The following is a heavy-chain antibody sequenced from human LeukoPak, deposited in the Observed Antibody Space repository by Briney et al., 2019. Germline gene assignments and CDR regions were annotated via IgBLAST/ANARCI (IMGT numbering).Heavy chain of an antibody. V-gene: IGHV1-46*01. D-gene: IGHD2-21*01. CDR2: IIPIFGKA. CDR3: ARENSVAGFDP. J-gene: IGHJ5*02. Sequence: GASVKVSCKASGYTFTGYYMHWVRQAPGQGLEWMGGIIPIFGKADYAQKFQGRVTMTRDMSTSTVYMELSSLRSEDTAVYFCARENSVAGFDPWGQGTLVTVSS. CDR1: GYTFTGYY.